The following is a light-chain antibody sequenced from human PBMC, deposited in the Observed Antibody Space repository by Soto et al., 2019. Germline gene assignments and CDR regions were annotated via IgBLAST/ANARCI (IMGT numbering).Light chain of an antibody. V-gene: IGLV1-47*01. J-gene: IGLJ2*01. Sequence: QSELTQPSSASGTPGQRVTISCSGSSSNIGSNYVYWYQQLPGTAPKLLIYRNNQRPSGVPDRFSGSKSGTSASLAISGLRSEDEADYYCASWDDSLSGVVFGGGTKLTVL. CDR2: RNN. CDR3: ASWDDSLSGVV. CDR1: SSNIGSNY.